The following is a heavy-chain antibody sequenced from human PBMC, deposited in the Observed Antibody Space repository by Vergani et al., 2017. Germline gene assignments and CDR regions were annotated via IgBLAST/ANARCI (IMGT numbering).Heavy chain of an antibody. J-gene: IGHJ4*02. V-gene: IGHV3-23*01. CDR3: TKGSRGYTGYFFDY. CDR1: GFSFPGYA. D-gene: IGHD5-12*01. CDR2: VSGSSATP. Sequence: EVQLLESGGGLVQPGGSLRLSCEASGFSFPGYAMSWVRQAPGKGLEWVSSVSGSSATPYYAESVKGRFIIFRDNSKNTLHLQMNSLRADDTAVYYCTKGSRGYTGYFFDYWGQGALATVSS.